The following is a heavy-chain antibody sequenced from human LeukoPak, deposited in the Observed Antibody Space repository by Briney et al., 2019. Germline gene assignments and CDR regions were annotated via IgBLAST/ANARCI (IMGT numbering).Heavy chain of an antibody. V-gene: IGHV3-23*01. CDR3: AKRSGLSSSWYTNYYYMDV. D-gene: IGHD6-13*01. CDR1: GFTFSSYG. CDR2: ISGSGGST. Sequence: GGSLRLSCAASGFTFSSYGMHWVRQAPGKGLEWVSAISGSGGSTYYADSVKGRFTISRDNSKNTLYLQMNSLRAEDTAVYYCAKRSGLSSSWYTNYYYMDVWGKGTTVTVSS. J-gene: IGHJ6*03.